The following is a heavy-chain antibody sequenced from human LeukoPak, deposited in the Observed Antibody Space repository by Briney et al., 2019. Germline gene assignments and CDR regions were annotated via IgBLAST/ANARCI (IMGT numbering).Heavy chain of an antibody. CDR2: INHSGST. J-gene: IGHJ4*02. CDR3: AREIGVGATHAVDY. Sequence: SETLSLTCAVYGGSFSGYYWSWIRQPPGKGLEWIGEINHSGSTNYNPSLKSRVTISVDTSKNQFSLKLSSVTAADTAVYYCAREIGVGATHAVDYWGQGTLVTVSS. V-gene: IGHV4-34*01. CDR1: GGSFSGYY. D-gene: IGHD1-26*01.